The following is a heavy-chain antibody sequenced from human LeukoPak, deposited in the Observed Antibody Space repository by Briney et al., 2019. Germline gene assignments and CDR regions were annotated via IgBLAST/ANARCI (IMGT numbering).Heavy chain of an antibody. Sequence: SETLSLTCTVSGGSITSYYWNWVRQPPGKGLEWIGYIYYSGSTNYNPSLKSRDTISVETSHNQFSLRLTSVTAADTAVYYCARGFYYFDDSGFIDFWGQGALVTVSS. CDR3: ARGFYYFDDSGFIDF. V-gene: IGHV4-59*01. CDR2: IYYSGST. D-gene: IGHD3-22*01. J-gene: IGHJ4*02. CDR1: GGSITSYY.